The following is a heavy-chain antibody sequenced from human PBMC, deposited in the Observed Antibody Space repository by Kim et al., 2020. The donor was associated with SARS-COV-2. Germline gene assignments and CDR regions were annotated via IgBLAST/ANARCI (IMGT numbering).Heavy chain of an antibody. D-gene: IGHD2-15*01. Sequence: GGSLRLSCAASGFTFSNYAIHWVRQAPGKGLEWVAFISYDGSNKYYADSVKGRFTISRDNSRDTLYLQMNSLRPEDTALYYCARYVRGQCSGATCTNWPFYYYVDLDLWRQGTRDTVSS. V-gene: IGHV3-30*04. CDR1: GFTFSNYA. J-gene: IGHJ6*02. CDR2: ISYDGSNK. CDR3: ARYVRGQCSGATCTNWPFYYYVDLDL.